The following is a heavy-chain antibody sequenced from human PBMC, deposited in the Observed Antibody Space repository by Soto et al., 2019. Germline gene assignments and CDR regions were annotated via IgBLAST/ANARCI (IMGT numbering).Heavy chain of an antibody. D-gene: IGHD3-22*01. J-gene: IGHJ3*02. Sequence: EVQLVESGGGLVQPGGSLRLSCAASGFTVSSNYMSWVRQAPGKGLEWVSVIYSGGSTYYADSVKGRFTISRHNSKNTXYLQMNSLRAEDTAVYYCARQDYYDSSDYYDAFDIWGQGTMVTVSS. CDR3: ARQDYYDSSDYYDAFDI. V-gene: IGHV3-53*04. CDR1: GFTVSSNY. CDR2: IYSGGST.